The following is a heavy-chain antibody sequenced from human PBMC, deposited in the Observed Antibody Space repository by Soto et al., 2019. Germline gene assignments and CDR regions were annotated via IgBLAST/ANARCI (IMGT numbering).Heavy chain of an antibody. CDR1: GGSFSGYY. J-gene: IGHJ4*02. Sequence: SETLSLTCAVYGGSFSGYYWSWIRQPPGKGLEWIGEINHSGSTNYNPSLKSRVTISVDTSKNQFSLKLSSVTAADTAVYYCARGSSWTGTGGYWGQGTLVTVS. V-gene: IGHV4-34*01. D-gene: IGHD2-2*01. CDR3: ARGSSWTGTGGY. CDR2: INHSGST.